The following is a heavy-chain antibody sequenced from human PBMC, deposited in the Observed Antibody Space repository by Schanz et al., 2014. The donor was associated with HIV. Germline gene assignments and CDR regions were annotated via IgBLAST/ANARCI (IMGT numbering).Heavy chain of an antibody. CDR3: AKDRNHYDSRYRGKGNYYYYYGMDV. V-gene: IGHV3-30*18. D-gene: IGHD3-22*01. Sequence: VQLVESGGGVVRPGKSLRLSCAASGFTFDSYGIHWVRQAPGKGLEWVAVISYDGTNKKFADSVKGRFTISRDNSKNTLYLQMKSLRPEDTAVYYCAKDRNHYDSRYRGKGNYYYYYGMDVWGQGTTVTVSS. CDR1: GFTFDSYG. CDR2: ISYDGTNK. J-gene: IGHJ6*02.